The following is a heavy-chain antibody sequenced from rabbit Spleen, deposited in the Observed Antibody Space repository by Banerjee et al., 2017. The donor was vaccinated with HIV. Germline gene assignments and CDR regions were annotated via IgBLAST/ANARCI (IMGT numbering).Heavy chain of an antibody. J-gene: IGHJ4*01. CDR1: GFAFSTDYY. D-gene: IGHD1-1*01. CDR3: ARAAYNGAGHGSGYGL. CDR2: IYGGVIDSA. Sequence: QQQLEESGGGLVKPGGTLTLTCTASGFAFSTDYYICWVRQAPGKGLESIACIYGGVIDSAYYATWAKGRFTISKTSSTTVTLQLTSLTVADTATHFCARAAYNGAGHGSGYGLWGPGTLVTVS. V-gene: IGHV1S45*01.